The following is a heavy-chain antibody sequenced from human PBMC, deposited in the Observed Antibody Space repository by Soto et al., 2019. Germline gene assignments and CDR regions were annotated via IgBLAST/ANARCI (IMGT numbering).Heavy chain of an antibody. Sequence: PGESLKISCKGSGYSFTSYWIGWVRQMPGKGLEWMGIIYPGDSDTRYSPSFQGQVTISADKSTSAAYLQWSSLKASDTAMYYCARQDTAMVRYYGMDVWGQGTTVTVSS. V-gene: IGHV5-51*01. J-gene: IGHJ6*02. D-gene: IGHD5-18*01. CDR3: ARQDTAMVRYYGMDV. CDR2: IYPGDSDT. CDR1: GYSFTSYW.